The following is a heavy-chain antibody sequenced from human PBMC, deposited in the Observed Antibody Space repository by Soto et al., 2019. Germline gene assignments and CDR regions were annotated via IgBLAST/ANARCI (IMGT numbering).Heavy chain of an antibody. J-gene: IGHJ6*02. CDR2: IMPIFRTA. V-gene: IGHV1-69*12. Sequence: QVQVVQSGAEVKKPGSSVKVSCKTSGGTFSTSAISWVRQAPGQGLEWMGGIMPIFRTAAYAQRFQGRVTITADESASTAYLELRSLTSQDTAIYYCARDKDRAQLVGNYYYIMDVGGQGNTVTVTS. D-gene: IGHD3-10*01. CDR3: ARDKDRAQLVGNYYYIMDV. CDR1: GGTFSTSA.